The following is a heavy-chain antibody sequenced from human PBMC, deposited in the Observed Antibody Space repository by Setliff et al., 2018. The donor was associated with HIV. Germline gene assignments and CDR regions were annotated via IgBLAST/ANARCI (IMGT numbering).Heavy chain of an antibody. D-gene: IGHD5-18*01. CDR2: INPNSGDS. CDR1: GYTFIDYF. Sequence: ASVKVSCKASGYTFIDYFIHWVRQAPGQGLEWMAYINPNSGDSKTAQKFQGRVTMTRDTSISTAYMELSRLRSDDTAVYYCARARVDTAMVTHYYYYMDVWGKGTTVTVSS. V-gene: IGHV1-2*02. CDR3: ARARVDTAMVTHYYYYMDV. J-gene: IGHJ6*03.